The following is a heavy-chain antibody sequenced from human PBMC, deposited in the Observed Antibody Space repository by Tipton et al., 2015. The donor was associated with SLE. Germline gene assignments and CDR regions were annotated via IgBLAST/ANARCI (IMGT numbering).Heavy chain of an antibody. CDR2: VHYSGST. J-gene: IGHJ3*02. D-gene: IGHD6-6*01. V-gene: IGHV4-59*08. CDR1: GGSMTNYY. Sequence: LRLSCIVSGGSMTNYYWSWIRQPPGKGLEWIGYVHYSGSTNYNPSLQSRVTVSVDTSKNHFSLTLSSVTAADTAVYYCATHEGYSSSAPDIWGQGTMVTVSS. CDR3: ATHEGYSSSAPDI.